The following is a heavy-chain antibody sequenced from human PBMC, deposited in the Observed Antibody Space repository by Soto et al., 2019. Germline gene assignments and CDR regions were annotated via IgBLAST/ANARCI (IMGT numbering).Heavy chain of an antibody. CDR1: GFSLSTSGMC. Sequence: SGPTLVNPTQTLTLTCTFSGFSLSTSGMCVSWIRQPPGKALEWLALIDWDDDKYYSTSLKTRLTISKDTSKNQVVLTMTNMDPVDTATYYCARARIVGATTPYYFDDWGQGTLVTVAS. J-gene: IGHJ4*02. CDR2: IDWDDDK. D-gene: IGHD1-26*01. CDR3: ARARIVGATTPYYFDD. V-gene: IGHV2-70*01.